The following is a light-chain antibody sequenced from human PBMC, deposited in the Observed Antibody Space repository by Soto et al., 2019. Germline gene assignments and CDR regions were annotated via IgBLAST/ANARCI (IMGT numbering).Light chain of an antibody. V-gene: IGKV3-11*01. CDR2: DAF. CDR1: QSVSTY. CDR3: HQRSNWPRT. Sequence: EIVLTQSPATLSLSPGERATLSCRASQSVSTYLVWYQQKPGQAPRLLIYDAFNRATGIPARFSGSGSGTDFTLTISSLGPEDFAVYYCHQRSNWPRTFGQGTKV. J-gene: IGKJ1*01.